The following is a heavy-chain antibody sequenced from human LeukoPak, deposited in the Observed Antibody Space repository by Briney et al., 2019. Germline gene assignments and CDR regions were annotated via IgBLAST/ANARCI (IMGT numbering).Heavy chain of an antibody. V-gene: IGHV3-66*01. Sequence: GGSLGFSVAASELAVSSRYRNWFGQAPGKGLEWVTVIYLDGRADYADSVKGRFAISSDNSKNTVYLQMNSLKDEDTAVYYCARDAETSLANWGQGTLVTVSP. CDR1: ELAVSSRY. D-gene: IGHD5-24*01. CDR3: ARDAETSLAN. J-gene: IGHJ4*02. CDR2: IYLDGRA.